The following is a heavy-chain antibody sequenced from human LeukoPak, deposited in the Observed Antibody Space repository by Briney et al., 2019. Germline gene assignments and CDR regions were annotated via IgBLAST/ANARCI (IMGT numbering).Heavy chain of an antibody. CDR1: GFTFSSYE. V-gene: IGHV3-48*03. J-gene: IGHJ4*02. D-gene: IGHD5-18*01. Sequence: GGSLRLSCAASGFTFSSYEMNWVRQAPGKGLEWVSYISSSGSTIYYADSEKGRFTISRDNAKNSLYLQMNSLRAEDTAVYYCAREDTAMVGGPFDYWGQGTLVTVSS. CDR2: ISSSGSTI. CDR3: AREDTAMVGGPFDY.